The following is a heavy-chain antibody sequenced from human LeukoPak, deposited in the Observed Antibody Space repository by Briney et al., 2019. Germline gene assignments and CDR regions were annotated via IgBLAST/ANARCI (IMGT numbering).Heavy chain of an antibody. CDR2: INNGGTT. CDR3: ARRRTTRAFDI. D-gene: IGHD4-11*01. CDR1: GGSFSGYY. J-gene: IGHJ3*02. Sequence: SETLSLTCAVYGGSFSGYYWTYIRQPPGKGREWIGEINNGGTTNYNPSLKSRVTISVDASKNQFSLKLSSVTAADTALYYCARRRTTRAFDIWGQGTMVTVSS. V-gene: IGHV4-34*01.